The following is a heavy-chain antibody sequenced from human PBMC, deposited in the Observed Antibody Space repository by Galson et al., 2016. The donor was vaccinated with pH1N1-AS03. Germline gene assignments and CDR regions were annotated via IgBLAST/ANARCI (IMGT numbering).Heavy chain of an antibody. D-gene: IGHD3-3*01. J-gene: IGHJ5*02. CDR2: INPNSGGT. V-gene: IGHV1-2*02. CDR3: ARGTISGVALQRRFDA. CDR1: GYTFIGYF. Sequence: SVKVSCKATGYTFIGYFLHWVRQAPGHGLEWMGWINPNSGGTHYAQKFQGRITMTRDTSITSAYMELSGLRADETAVYYCARGTISGVALQRRFDAWGQGTLVTVSS.